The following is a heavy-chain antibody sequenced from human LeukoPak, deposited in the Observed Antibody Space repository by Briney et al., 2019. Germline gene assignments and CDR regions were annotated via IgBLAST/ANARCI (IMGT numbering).Heavy chain of an antibody. CDR3: ARDPLWFGELYGMDV. V-gene: IGHV4-34*01. Sequence: SETLSLTCAVYGGSFSGYYWSWIRQPPGKGLEWIGEINHSGSTNYNPSLKSRVTISVDTSKNQLSLKLSSVTAADTDVYYCARDPLWFGELYGMDVWGQGTTVTISS. J-gene: IGHJ6*02. CDR1: GGSFSGYY. D-gene: IGHD3-10*01. CDR2: INHSGST.